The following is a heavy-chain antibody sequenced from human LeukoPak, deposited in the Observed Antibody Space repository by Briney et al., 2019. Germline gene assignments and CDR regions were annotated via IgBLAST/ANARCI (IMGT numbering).Heavy chain of an antibody. Sequence: SETLSLTCTVSGGSISTYYWSWIRQPPGKGLEWIGYIYYSGSTNYNPSLKSRVTISVDTSKNQFSLKLSSVTAADTAVYHCARTYSSSPYFDYWGQGTLVTVSS. CDR2: IYYSGST. CDR3: ARTYSSSPYFDY. J-gene: IGHJ4*02. CDR1: GGSISTYY. V-gene: IGHV4-59*01. D-gene: IGHD6-6*01.